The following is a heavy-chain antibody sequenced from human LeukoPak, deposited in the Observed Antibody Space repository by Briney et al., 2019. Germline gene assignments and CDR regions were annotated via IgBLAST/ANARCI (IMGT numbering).Heavy chain of an antibody. CDR2: INPNSGGT. D-gene: IGHD1-1*01. Sequence: ASVKVSCKASGYAFTSFGMSWVRQAPGQGLEWMGWINPNSGGTNYAQKFQGRVTMTRDTSISTAYMELSRLISDDTAVYYCARVGISTTLSCCGPNQVDYWGQGTLVTVSA. CDR1: GYAFTSFG. CDR3: ARVGISTTLSCCGPNQVDY. J-gene: IGHJ4*02. V-gene: IGHV1-2*02.